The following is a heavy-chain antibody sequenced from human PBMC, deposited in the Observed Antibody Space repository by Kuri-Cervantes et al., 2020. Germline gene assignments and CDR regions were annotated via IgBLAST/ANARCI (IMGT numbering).Heavy chain of an antibody. D-gene: IGHD1-26*01. CDR2: IWYDGSNK. Sequence: GESLKISCAASGFAFSSYGMHWVRQAPGKGLEWVAVIWYDGSNKYYADSVKGRFTISRDNSKNTLYLQMNSLRAEDTAVYYCAKDRTSGSYYDVWGQGTTVTVSS. J-gene: IGHJ6*02. V-gene: IGHV3-33*06. CDR1: GFAFSSYG. CDR3: AKDRTSGSYYDV.